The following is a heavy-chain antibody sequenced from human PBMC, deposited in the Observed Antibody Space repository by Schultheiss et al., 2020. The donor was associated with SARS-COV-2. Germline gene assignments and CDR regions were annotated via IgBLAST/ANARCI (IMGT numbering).Heavy chain of an antibody. D-gene: IGHD6-13*01. V-gene: IGHV1-2*04. CDR2: INPNSGGT. CDR3: AREYSSQYYFDY. Sequence: ASVKVSCKASGYTFTSYGISWVRQAPGQGLEWMGWINPNSGGTNYAQKFQGWVTMTRDTSISTAYMELSRLRSDDTAVYYCAREYSSQYYFDYWGQGTLVTVSS. J-gene: IGHJ4*02. CDR1: GYTFTSYG.